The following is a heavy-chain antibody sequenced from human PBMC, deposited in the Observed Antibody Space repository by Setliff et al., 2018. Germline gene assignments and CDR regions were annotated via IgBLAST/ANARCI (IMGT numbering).Heavy chain of an antibody. CDR3: ARDGRTRYYYYYMDV. CDR2: IKQDGSEK. Sequence: GGSLRLSCAASGFTFSDYYMSWIRQAPGKGLEWVSYIKQDGSEKYYVDSVKGRFTISRDNAKNSLYLQMNSLRAEDTAVYYCARDGRTRYYYYYMDVWGKGTTVTVSS. V-gene: IGHV3-7*01. CDR1: GFTFSDYY. J-gene: IGHJ6*03.